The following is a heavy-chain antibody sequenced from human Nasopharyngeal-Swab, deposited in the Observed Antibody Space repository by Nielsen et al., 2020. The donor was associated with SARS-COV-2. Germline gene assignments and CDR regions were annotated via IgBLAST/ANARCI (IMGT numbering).Heavy chain of an antibody. CDR2: ISYDGNDK. Sequence: GESLKISCAASGLTFSSYGMHWVRQAPGKGPEWVAVISYDGNDKYSADSVKGRFTISRDNSKNTLYLQMNSLRTEDTAVYFCATGGDFLATVGDYYYYYMDVWGKGTTVTVSS. V-gene: IGHV3-30*03. J-gene: IGHJ6*03. D-gene: IGHD6-13*01. CDR1: GLTFSSYG. CDR3: ATGGDFLATVGDYYYYYMDV.